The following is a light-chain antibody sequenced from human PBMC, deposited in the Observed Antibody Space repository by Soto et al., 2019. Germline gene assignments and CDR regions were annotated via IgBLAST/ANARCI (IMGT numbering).Light chain of an antibody. V-gene: IGKV3-15*01. Sequence: ELVMTQSPATLSVSPGARATLSCRASQSVSSNLAWYQQKPGQAPSLLIYGASTRATGIPARFSVSGSGTEFPLPVSSLQPDDSATDDCQQYHSYSTFGQGTKVDIK. J-gene: IGKJ1*01. CDR3: QQYHSYST. CDR1: QSVSSN. CDR2: GAS.